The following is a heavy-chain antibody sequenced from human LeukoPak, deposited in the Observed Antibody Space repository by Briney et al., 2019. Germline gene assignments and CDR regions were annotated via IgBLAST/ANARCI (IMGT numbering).Heavy chain of an antibody. CDR1: GFTFSSSA. CDR2: ISNNGGYT. D-gene: IGHD2-15*01. J-gene: IGHJ4*02. CDR3: AKQLGYCSDGSCYFPY. V-gene: IGHV3-23*01. Sequence: GGSLRLSCAASGFTFSSSAMSWVRQAPGKGLEWVSAISNNGGYTYYADSVQGRFTISRDNSKSTLCLQMNSLRAEDTAVYYCAKQLGYCSDGSCYFPYWGQGTLVTVFS.